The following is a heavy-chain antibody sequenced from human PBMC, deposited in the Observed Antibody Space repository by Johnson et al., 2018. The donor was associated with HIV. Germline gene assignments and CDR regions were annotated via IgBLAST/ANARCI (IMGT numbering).Heavy chain of an antibody. CDR3: ARGSSWNDVGAFDI. CDR1: GFTVSNNY. J-gene: IGHJ3*02. D-gene: IGHD1-1*01. V-gene: IGHV3-53*01. CDR2: IYSAGSA. Sequence: VQLVESGGGLIQPGGSLRLSCAASGFTVSNNYMTWVRQAPGKGLEWVSFIYSAGSAYYADSVKGRFTISRDISKNTLYLQMNSLRADDTAVYYCARGSSWNDVGAFDIWGQGTMVSVSS.